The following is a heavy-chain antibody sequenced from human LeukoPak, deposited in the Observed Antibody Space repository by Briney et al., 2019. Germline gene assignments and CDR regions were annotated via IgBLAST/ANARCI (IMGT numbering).Heavy chain of an antibody. V-gene: IGHV4-34*01. Sequence: TSSETRSLTCAVYGGSFSGYYWSWIRQPPGKGLEWIGEINHIVSTNYNPSLKSRVTISVDTSKNQFSLKLSSVTAADTAVYSCARGRAFACSSTSCPGRADNWFDPWGQGTLVTVSS. CDR3: ARGRAFACSSTSCPGRADNWFDP. CDR1: GGSFSGYY. CDR2: INHIVST. J-gene: IGHJ5*02. D-gene: IGHD2-2*01.